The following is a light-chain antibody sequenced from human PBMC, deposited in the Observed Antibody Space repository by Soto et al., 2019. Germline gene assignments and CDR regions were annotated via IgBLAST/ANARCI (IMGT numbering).Light chain of an antibody. CDR1: SSDVGGYNY. J-gene: IGLJ1*01. V-gene: IGLV2-14*01. Sequence: QSALTQPASVSGSPGQSITISCTGTSSDVGGYNYVSWFQQHPGKAPKLMIHDVSNRPSGISNRFSGSKSGNTASLTISGLQAEDEGDYYCSSYTSSYTYVFGTGTKLTVL. CDR3: SSYTSSYTYV. CDR2: DVS.